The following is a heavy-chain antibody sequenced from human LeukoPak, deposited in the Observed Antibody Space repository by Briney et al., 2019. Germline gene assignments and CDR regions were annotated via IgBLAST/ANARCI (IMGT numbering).Heavy chain of an antibody. CDR1: GFTFSSYN. Sequence: GGSLRLSCAASGFTFSSYNMNWVRQAPGKGLEWVSYISDSSTTIYYADSVKGRFTISRDNAKNSLYLQMNSLRAEDTAVYYCARGGDYSFAYYFDYWGQGTLVTVSS. D-gene: IGHD4-11*01. V-gene: IGHV3-48*04. J-gene: IGHJ4*02. CDR3: ARGGDYSFAYYFDY. CDR2: ISDSSTTI.